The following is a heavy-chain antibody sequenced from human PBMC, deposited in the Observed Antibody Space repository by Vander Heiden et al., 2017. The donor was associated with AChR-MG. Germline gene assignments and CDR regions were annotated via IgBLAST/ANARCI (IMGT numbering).Heavy chain of an antibody. Sequence: QVQLVESGGGVVQPGRSLRLSCAASGFTFRSYAMHWVRQAPGKGLEWVAVISYDGSNKYYADSVKGRFTISRDNSKNTLYLQMNSLRAEDTAVYYCARATTVVTDFDYWGQGTLVTVSS. D-gene: IGHD4-17*01. CDR1: GFTFRSYA. CDR3: ARATTVVTDFDY. J-gene: IGHJ4*02. V-gene: IGHV3-30-3*01. CDR2: ISYDGSNK.